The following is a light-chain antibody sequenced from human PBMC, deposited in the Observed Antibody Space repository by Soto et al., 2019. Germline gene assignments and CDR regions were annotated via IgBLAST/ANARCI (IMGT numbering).Light chain of an antibody. CDR1: SSDVGGYNY. Sequence: QSALTQPPSASGSPGQSVPISCPGTSSDVGGYNYVSWYQQHPGKAPKLMISEVSKRPSGVPDRFSGSKSGNTASLTVSGLQAEDEADYYCSSFAGNNNLVFGGGTKLTVL. V-gene: IGLV2-8*01. CDR2: EVS. J-gene: IGLJ2*01. CDR3: SSFAGNNNLV.